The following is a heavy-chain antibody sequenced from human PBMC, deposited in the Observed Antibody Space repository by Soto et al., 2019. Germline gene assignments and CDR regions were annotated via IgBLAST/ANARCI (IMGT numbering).Heavy chain of an antibody. Sequence: GASVKVSCKASGYTFTGYYMHWVRQAPGQGLEWMGWINPNSGGTNYAQKFQGWVTMTRDTSISTAYMELSRLRSDDTAVYYCAREGDCSSTSCYNWALNYYYYYGMDVWGQGTTVTVSS. CDR1: GYTFTGYY. CDR3: AREGDCSSTSCYNWALNYYYYYGMDV. D-gene: IGHD2-2*01. V-gene: IGHV1-2*04. CDR2: INPNSGGT. J-gene: IGHJ6*02.